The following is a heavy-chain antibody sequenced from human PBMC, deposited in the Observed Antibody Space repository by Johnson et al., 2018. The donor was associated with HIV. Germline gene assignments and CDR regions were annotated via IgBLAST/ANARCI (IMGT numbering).Heavy chain of an antibody. Sequence: QVQLVESGGGVVQPGRSLRLSCAASGFTFSSYGMHWVRQAPGKGLEWVAVIWYDGSNKYYADSVKGRFTISRDNSKNTLYLQMNSLRAEDTAVYYCAKEGGRITMIVVEPDAFDIWGQGTMVTVSS. D-gene: IGHD3-22*01. CDR1: GFTFSSYG. CDR3: AKEGGRITMIVVEPDAFDI. CDR2: IWYDGSNK. V-gene: IGHV3-33*06. J-gene: IGHJ3*02.